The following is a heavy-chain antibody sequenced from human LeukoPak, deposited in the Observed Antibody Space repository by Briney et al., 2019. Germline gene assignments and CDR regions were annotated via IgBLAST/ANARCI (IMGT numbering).Heavy chain of an antibody. D-gene: IGHD5-18*01. CDR1: GYTFPSYD. J-gene: IGHJ4*02. CDR2: MNPNSGNT. V-gene: IGHV1-8*01. Sequence: SVNLSCKASGYTFPSYDINGVRQATGQGLEWMGWMNPNSGNTGSAPKFQGRVAITKNTSISTAYMELSSLRSQDPAVYYCATLRGYSYGLGYWGQGPLVTVS. CDR3: ATLRGYSYGLGY.